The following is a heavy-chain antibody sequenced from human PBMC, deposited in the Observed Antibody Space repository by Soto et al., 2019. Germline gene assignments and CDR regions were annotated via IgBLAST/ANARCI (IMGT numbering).Heavy chain of an antibody. V-gene: IGHV4-30-4*08. D-gene: IGHD3-3*01. CDR2: TYYSGNT. J-gene: IGHJ4*02. CDR3: ARVVTIFGVVTYLDY. Sequence: SETLSLTCTVSGGSISSGGYYWNWIRQNPGKGLEWIGYTYYSGNTYYNPSLKSRVTMSVDTSKNQFSLKLSSVTAADTAVYCCARVVTIFGVVTYLDYWGQGTLVTVSS. CDR1: GGSISSGGYY.